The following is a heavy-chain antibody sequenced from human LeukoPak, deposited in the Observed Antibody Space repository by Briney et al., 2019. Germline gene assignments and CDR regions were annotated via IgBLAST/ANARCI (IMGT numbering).Heavy chain of an antibody. CDR2: IYYTGTT. Sequence: SETLSLTCTVSGDSISRYYWSWIRQPPGKGLEWIGYIYYTGTTNYNPSLKSRVTITVDTSKNQFSLRLSSVTAADTAVYYCARQGAFGRAAAGPVLSFDYWGQGTLVTVSS. CDR1: GDSISRYY. CDR3: ARQGAFGRAAAGPVLSFDY. D-gene: IGHD6-13*01. V-gene: IGHV4-59*01. J-gene: IGHJ4*02.